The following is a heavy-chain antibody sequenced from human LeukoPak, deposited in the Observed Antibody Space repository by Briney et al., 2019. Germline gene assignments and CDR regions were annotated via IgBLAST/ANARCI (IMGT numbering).Heavy chain of an antibody. CDR2: ISGSGGIT. Sequence: GGSLRLSCAASGFTFSSYAMSWVRQVPEKGLEWVSSISGSGGITYYADSVKGRFTLSRDNSKSTLYLQMNRLRAEDTAVYYCAKDPLYYYGSGVDYWGQGTLVTVSS. J-gene: IGHJ4*02. V-gene: IGHV3-23*01. CDR1: GFTFSSYA. CDR3: AKDPLYYYGSGVDY. D-gene: IGHD3-10*01.